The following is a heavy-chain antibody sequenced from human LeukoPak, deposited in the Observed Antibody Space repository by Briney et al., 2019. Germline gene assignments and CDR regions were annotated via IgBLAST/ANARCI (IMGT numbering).Heavy chain of an antibody. CDR3: VRGFSGVVVDY. V-gene: IGHV4-34*01. J-gene: IGHJ4*02. CDR2: IKPGGIT. Sequence: SETLSLTCTVYGGSLSNYYLSWIRQPPGKGLEWIGEIKPGGITNYNPSLKSRVTISLDTSRNQLSLKLISATAADTAVYYCVRGFSGVVVDYWGQGTLVTVSS. D-gene: IGHD3-10*01. CDR1: GGSLSNYY.